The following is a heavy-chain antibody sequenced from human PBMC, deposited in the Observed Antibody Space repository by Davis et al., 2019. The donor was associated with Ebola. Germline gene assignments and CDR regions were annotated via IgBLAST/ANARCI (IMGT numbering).Heavy chain of an antibody. Sequence: PSETLSLTCTVSGGSISSGDYYWSWIRQPPGKGLEWIGYIYYSGSTYYNPSLKSRVTISVDTSKNQFSLKLSSVTAADTAVYYCARRSYYYGSGSYYPNHNYFDYWGQGTLVTVSS. CDR3: ARRSYYYGSGSYYPNHNYFDY. J-gene: IGHJ4*02. CDR1: GGSISSGDYY. D-gene: IGHD3-10*01. CDR2: IYYSGST. V-gene: IGHV4-30-4*01.